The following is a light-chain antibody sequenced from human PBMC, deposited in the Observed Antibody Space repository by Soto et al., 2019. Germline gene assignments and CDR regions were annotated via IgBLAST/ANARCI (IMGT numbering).Light chain of an antibody. J-gene: IGKJ1*01. Sequence: DIVMTQSPDSLAVSLGERATINCKSSQSVLYSSNNKNYLAWYQQKPGQPPKLLIYWASTRESGVPDRFSGSGSGIDFTLTISGLQAEDVAVYYCQQYFRPWTFGQGTKVEIK. CDR3: QQYFRPWT. CDR1: QSVLYSSNNKNY. CDR2: WAS. V-gene: IGKV4-1*01.